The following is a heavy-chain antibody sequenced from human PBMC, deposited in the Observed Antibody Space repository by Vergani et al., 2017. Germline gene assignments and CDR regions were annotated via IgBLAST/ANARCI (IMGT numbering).Heavy chain of an antibody. CDR3: AVRQRVNLVGGEIVTKRTFDY. Sequence: QVQLQQWGAGVVKPSGTLSLTCAVFGESFSSFYWSWIRQPPGKGLEWIGEINNDGHTNYNPSLEGRVTVSRDTAKNQFSWNLVSVTAADTAMYYCAVRQRVNLVGGEIVTKRTFDYWSQGSLVTVSS. V-gene: IGHV4-34*02. D-gene: IGHD3-10*01. CDR2: INNDGHT. J-gene: IGHJ4*02. CDR1: GESFSSFY.